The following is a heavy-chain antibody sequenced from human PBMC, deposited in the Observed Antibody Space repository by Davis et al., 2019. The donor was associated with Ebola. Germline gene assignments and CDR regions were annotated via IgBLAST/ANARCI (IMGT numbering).Heavy chain of an antibody. CDR1: GYTFKNYY. CDR2: IDPNSGDT. D-gene: IGHD3-3*01. J-gene: IGHJ5*02. V-gene: IGHV1-2*02. CDR3: ARDRGPSSIFGVVLDP. Sequence: ASVKVSCKASGYTFKNYYIHWLRLAPGQGLEWMAWIDPNSGDTHYAQKFQGRHIMTRDTSITTFYMELTRLTSDDTAIYYCARDRGPSSIFGVVLDPWGQGTLVTVSA.